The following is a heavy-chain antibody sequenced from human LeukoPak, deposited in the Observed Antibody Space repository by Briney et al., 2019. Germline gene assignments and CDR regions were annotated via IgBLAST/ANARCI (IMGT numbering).Heavy chain of an antibody. J-gene: IGHJ4*02. V-gene: IGHV4-59*01. CDR1: GGSIGSYY. Sequence: SETLSLTCTVSGGSIGSYYWSWIRQPPGKGLEWIGYIYYSGSTNYNPSLKSRVTISVDTSKNQFSLKLSSVTAADTAVYYCARYGSGSYYNGPPFDYWGQGTLVTVSS. D-gene: IGHD3-10*01. CDR2: IYYSGST. CDR3: ARYGSGSYYNGPPFDY.